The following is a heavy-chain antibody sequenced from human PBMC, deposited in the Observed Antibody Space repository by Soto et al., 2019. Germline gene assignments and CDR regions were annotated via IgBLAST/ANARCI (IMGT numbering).Heavy chain of an antibody. CDR1: GYSFTSYW. D-gene: IGHD6-13*01. V-gene: IGHV5-51*01. Sequence: GESLKISCKGSGYSFTSYWIGWVRQMPGKGLEWMGIIYPGYSDTRYSPSFQGQVTNSADKSISTANLQWSSLKASDTAMYYCARRSSSSWYEVDYWGQGTLVTVSS. CDR2: IYPGYSDT. J-gene: IGHJ4*02. CDR3: ARRSSSSWYEVDY.